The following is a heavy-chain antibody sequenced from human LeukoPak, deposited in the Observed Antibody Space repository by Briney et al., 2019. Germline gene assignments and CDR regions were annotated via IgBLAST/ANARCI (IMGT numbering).Heavy chain of an antibody. J-gene: IGHJ4*02. CDR3: ARRVSVAGRRDFDY. V-gene: IGHV4-34*01. Sequence: SETLSLTCAVYGGSFSGYYWSWIRKPPGKGLEWIGEINHSGSTNYNPSLKSRVTISVDTSKNQFSLKLSSVTAADTAVYYCARRVSVAGRRDFDYWGQGTLVTVSS. CDR2: INHSGST. CDR1: GGSFSGYY. D-gene: IGHD6-19*01.